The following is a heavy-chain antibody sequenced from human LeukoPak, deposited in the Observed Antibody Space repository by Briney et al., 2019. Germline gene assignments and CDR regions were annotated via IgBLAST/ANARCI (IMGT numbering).Heavy chain of an antibody. V-gene: IGHV3-23*01. CDR2: ISGSGGST. CDR1: GFTFSSYA. J-gene: IGHJ3*02. D-gene: IGHD3-3*01. CDR3: AKNPYDFWSGSWAFDI. Sequence: PGGSLRLSCAASGFTFSSYAMGWVRQAPGKGLEWVSAISGSGGSTYYADSVKGRFTISRDNSKTTLYLQMNSLRAEDTAVYYCAKNPYDFWSGSWAFDIWGQGTLVTVSS.